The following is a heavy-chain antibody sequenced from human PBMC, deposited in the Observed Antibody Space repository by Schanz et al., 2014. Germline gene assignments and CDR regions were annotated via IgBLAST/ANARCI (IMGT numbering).Heavy chain of an antibody. CDR2: ILGLASTT. J-gene: IGHJ4*02. D-gene: IGHD6-13*01. V-gene: IGHV3-23*04. CDR3: ARGLIAAAGGAFDY. Sequence: EVQLVESGGGLVQPGGSLRLSCTASGFTFSTSAMSWVRQVPGKGLEWVSAILGLASTTYYADSVKGRFTISRDNSKNVLYLQMNSLRAEDTAVYYCARGLIAAAGGAFDYWGQGTLVAVSA. CDR1: GFTFSTSA.